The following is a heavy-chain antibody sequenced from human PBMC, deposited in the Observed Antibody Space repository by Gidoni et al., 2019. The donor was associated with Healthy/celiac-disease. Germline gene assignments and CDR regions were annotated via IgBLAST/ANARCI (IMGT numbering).Heavy chain of an antibody. Sequence: EVQLVASGGGLVQPGGSLRLSCAASGLPFSSSWMSWVRQAPGKGLEWVANIKQDRSEKYYVDSVKGRFTISRDNAKNSLYLQMNSLRAEDTAVYYCARDGGYCTNGVCYNGTDYWGQGTLVTVSS. V-gene: IGHV3-7*01. CDR3: ARDGGYCTNGVCYNGTDY. D-gene: IGHD2-8*01. CDR2: IKQDRSEK. CDR1: GLPFSSSW. J-gene: IGHJ4*02.